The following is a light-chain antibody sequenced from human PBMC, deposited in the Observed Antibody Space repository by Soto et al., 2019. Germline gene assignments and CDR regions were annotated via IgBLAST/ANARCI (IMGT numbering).Light chain of an antibody. Sequence: IQMTQSPSSLSSSVGYIVTLSCRASQDIINDLAWYQQKPGMAPRFLIYAASILPSGVPSRFSGSGSGTDFTLTITYLQPEDFATYYCQQANSFPWTFGQGTKVDIK. V-gene: IGKV1-12*01. CDR2: AAS. CDR1: QDIIND. J-gene: IGKJ1*01. CDR3: QQANSFPWT.